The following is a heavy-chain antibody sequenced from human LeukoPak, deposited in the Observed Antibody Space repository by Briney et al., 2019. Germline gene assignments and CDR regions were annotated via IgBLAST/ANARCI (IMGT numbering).Heavy chain of an antibody. V-gene: IGHV3-23*01. CDR1: GFTFSSYT. Sequence: GGPLRLSCAASGFTFSSYTMSWARQAPGKGLEWVSAISGSGGSTYYADSVKGRFTTSRDNSKNTLYLQMNSLRAEETAVYYCAKDMYSSSWSRVSFYFDYWGQGTLVTVSS. CDR3: AKDMYSSSWSRVSFYFDY. D-gene: IGHD6-13*01. CDR2: ISGSGGST. J-gene: IGHJ4*02.